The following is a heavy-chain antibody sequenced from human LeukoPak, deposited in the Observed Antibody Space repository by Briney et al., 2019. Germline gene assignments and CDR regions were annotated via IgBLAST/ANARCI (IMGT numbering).Heavy chain of an antibody. CDR2: INHSGST. J-gene: IGHJ4*02. CDR3: ARLTYYYDSSGYCLDY. CDR1: GDSISSGGYY. D-gene: IGHD3-22*01. Sequence: PSETLSLTCTVSGDSISSGGYYWRWIRQPPGKGLEWIGEINHSGSTNYNPSLKSRVTISVDTSKNQFSLKLSSVTAADTAVYYCARLTYYYDSSGYCLDYWGQGTLVTVSS. V-gene: IGHV4-39*07.